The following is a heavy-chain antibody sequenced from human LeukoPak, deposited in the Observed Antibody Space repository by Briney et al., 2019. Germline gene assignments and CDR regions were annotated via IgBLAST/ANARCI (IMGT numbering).Heavy chain of an antibody. D-gene: IGHD3-9*01. CDR1: GGSFSGYY. CDR2: INHSGST. Sequence: TLSLTCAVYGGSFSGYYWSWIRQPPGKGLEWIGEINHSGSTNYNPSLKRRVTISVDTSKNKFSLKLSSVTAPDTALYYCARTRGKRGYYHILPGYFDYWGQGTLVTVXS. J-gene: IGHJ4*02. V-gene: IGHV4-34*01. CDR3: ARTRGKRGYYHILPGYFDY.